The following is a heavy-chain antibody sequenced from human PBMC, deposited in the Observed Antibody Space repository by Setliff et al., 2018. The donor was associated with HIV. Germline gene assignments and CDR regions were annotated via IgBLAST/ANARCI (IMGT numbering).Heavy chain of an antibody. D-gene: IGHD2-15*01. CDR1: GGSFSGYY. J-gene: IGHJ6*04. V-gene: IGHV4-34*01. Sequence: SETLSLTCAVYGGSFSGYYWSWIRQPPGKGLERIGEINHSGSTNYNPSLKSRVTISVDTSKNQLSLKLSSVTAADTAVYYCARDSRDIVVVIAPEPEPYYYYGMDVWGEGTTVTVSS. CDR2: INHSGST. CDR3: ARDSRDIVVVIAPEPEPYYYYGMDV.